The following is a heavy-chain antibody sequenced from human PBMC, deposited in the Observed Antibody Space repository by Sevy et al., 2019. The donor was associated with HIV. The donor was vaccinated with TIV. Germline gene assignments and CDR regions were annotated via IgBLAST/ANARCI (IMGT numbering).Heavy chain of an antibody. D-gene: IGHD6-19*01. J-gene: IGHJ3*02. CDR1: GFTFSSYS. Sequence: GGSLRLSCAASGFTFSSYSMNWVRQAPGEGLEWVSSISSSSSYIYYADSVKGRFTISRDNAKNSLYLQMNSLRAEDTAVYYCARDSSYSSGSDAFDIWGQGTMVTVSS. CDR3: ARDSSYSSGSDAFDI. CDR2: ISSSSSYI. V-gene: IGHV3-21*01.